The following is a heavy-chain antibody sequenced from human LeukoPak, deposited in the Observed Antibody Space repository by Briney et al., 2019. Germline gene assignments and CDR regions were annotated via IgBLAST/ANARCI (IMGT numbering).Heavy chain of an antibody. CDR1: GASISGSGYY. CDR3: ASRKLGNDY. D-gene: IGHD7-27*01. J-gene: IGHJ4*01. V-gene: IGHV4-39*07. Sequence: PSETLSLTCTVSGASISGSGYYLGWIRQPPGKGLEWIGNIYYTGSTYYNASLQNRLTISVDTSKNQFSLKLSSVTAADTAVYYCASRKLGNDYWGQGTLVTVSS. CDR2: IYYTGST.